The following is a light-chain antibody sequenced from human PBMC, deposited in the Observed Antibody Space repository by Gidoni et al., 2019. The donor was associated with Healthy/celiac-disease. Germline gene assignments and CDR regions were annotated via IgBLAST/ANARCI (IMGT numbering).Light chain of an antibody. CDR3: SSYTGSSTV. CDR1: SSDLGVYNY. Sequence: QSALTQPVSVSGSPGQSITISCTGTSSDLGVYNYVSWYQQHPDNAPKLIIYDVSYRPSGISNRFSGSKSGNTASLTISGLQGEDEADYYCSSYTGSSTVFGGGTKLTVL. CDR2: DVS. V-gene: IGLV2-14*03. J-gene: IGLJ2*01.